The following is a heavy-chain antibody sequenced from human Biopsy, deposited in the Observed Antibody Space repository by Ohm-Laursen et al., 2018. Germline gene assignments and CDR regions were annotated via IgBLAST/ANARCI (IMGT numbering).Heavy chain of an antibody. J-gene: IGHJ6*02. CDR3: VRGVDYYDPYHYYALDV. D-gene: IGHD3-22*01. CDR2: INHSGRT. CDR1: GESFNGYY. Sequence: SDTLSLTCAVYGESFNGYYWSWIRQTPGKGLEWIGEINHSGRTNYNPSLKRRVTISVDTSKNQFSLKVWSVTAADTAVYYCVRGVDYYDPYHYYALDVWGQGTTVTVSS. V-gene: IGHV4-34*01.